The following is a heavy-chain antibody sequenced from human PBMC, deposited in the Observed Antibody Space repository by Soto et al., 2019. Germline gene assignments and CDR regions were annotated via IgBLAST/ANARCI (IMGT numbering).Heavy chain of an antibody. D-gene: IGHD2-8*01. V-gene: IGHV3-66*01. CDR1: GFTVSSNY. CDR2: IYSAGYT. J-gene: IGHJ6*02. Sequence: GGSLRLSCAVSGFTVSSNYITWVRQAPGKRLEWVSIIYSAGYTYYSDSVKGRFTISRDNSKNTVYLQMNSLRAEDTAVYYCAREVYSPRRMDVWGQGTTVTVSS. CDR3: AREVYSPRRMDV.